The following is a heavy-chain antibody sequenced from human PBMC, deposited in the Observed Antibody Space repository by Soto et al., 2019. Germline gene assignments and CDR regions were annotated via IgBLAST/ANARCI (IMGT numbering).Heavy chain of an antibody. CDR3: ATIPTYTVAGTVSYGMDV. CDR2: IIPSVGST. Sequence: ASVKVSCKASGGTFSSYAISWVRQAPGQGLVLMGIIIPSVGSTSYAQKFQGRVTITRDKSTSTVYMELSSLRSEDTAVYYCATIPTYTVAGTVSYGMDVWGQGTTVTVSS. D-gene: IGHD6-19*01. CDR1: GGTFSSYA. J-gene: IGHJ6*02. V-gene: IGHV1-46*01.